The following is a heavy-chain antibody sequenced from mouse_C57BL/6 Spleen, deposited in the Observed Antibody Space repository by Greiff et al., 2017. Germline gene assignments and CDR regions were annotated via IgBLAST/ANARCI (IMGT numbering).Heavy chain of an antibody. CDR3: GRGVYSKEAMDY. CDR1: GYTFTSYW. CDR2: IDPSDSYT. J-gene: IGHJ4*01. V-gene: IGHV1-69*01. Sequence: QVQLQQPGAELVMPGASVKLSCKASGYTFTSYWMHWVKQRPGQGLEWIGEIDPSDSYTNYNQKFKGKSTLTVDKSSSTAYMQLSSLTSEDSAVYYGGRGVYSKEAMDYWGQGTSVTVSS. D-gene: IGHD2-5*01.